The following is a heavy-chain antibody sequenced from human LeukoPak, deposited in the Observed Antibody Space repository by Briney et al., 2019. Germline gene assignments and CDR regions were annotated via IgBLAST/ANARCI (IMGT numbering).Heavy chain of an antibody. D-gene: IGHD3-9*01. J-gene: IGHJ4*02. CDR3: ASGLRYFDLYY. V-gene: IGHV4-61*02. Sequence: SETLSLTYTVSGGSISSGSYYWSWIRQPAGKGLEWIGRIYTSGSTNYNPSLKSRVTISVDTSKNQFSLKLSSVTAADTAVYYCASGLRYFDLYYWSQGTLVTVSS. CDR2: IYTSGST. CDR1: GGSISSGSYY.